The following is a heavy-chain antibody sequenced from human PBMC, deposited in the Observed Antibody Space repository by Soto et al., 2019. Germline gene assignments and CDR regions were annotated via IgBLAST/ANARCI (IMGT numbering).Heavy chain of an antibody. CDR2: ISWNSGSI. CDR1: GFTFDDYA. V-gene: IGHV3-9*01. CDR3: AKDNRRGGYSYSTPDY. J-gene: IGHJ4*02. D-gene: IGHD5-18*01. Sequence: GGSLRLSCAASGFTFDDYAMHWVRQAPGKGLEWVSGISWNSGSIGYADSVKGRFTISRDNAKNSLYLQMNSLRAEDTALYYCAKDNRRGGYSYSTPDYWGQGTLVTVSS.